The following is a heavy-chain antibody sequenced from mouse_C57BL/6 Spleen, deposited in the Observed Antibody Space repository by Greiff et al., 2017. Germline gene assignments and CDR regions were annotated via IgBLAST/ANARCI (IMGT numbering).Heavy chain of an antibody. J-gene: IGHJ2*01. D-gene: IGHD1-3*01. CDR3: TTGGKGGYFDY. Sequence: VHVKQSGAELVRPGASVKLSCTASGFNIKDYYMHWVKQRPEQGLEWIGRIDPEDGDTEYAPKFQGKATMTADTSSNTAYLQLSSLTSEDTAVYYCTTGGKGGYFDYWGQGTTLTVSS. V-gene: IGHV14-1*01. CDR1: GFNIKDYY. CDR2: IDPEDGDT.